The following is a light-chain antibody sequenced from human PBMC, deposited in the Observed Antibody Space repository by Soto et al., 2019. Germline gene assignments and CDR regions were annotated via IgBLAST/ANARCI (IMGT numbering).Light chain of an antibody. V-gene: IGLV2-14*03. J-gene: IGLJ2*01. CDR2: DVS. CDR1: SSDIGAYNY. Sequence: QSALTQPASVSGSPGQSITISCTGTSSDIGAYNYVSWYQQHPGKAPRLIIHDVSTWPAGDSNLFSGSKSGNTASLTISGLQAEDEAHYYCCSYTTSSALVFGGGTKLTVL. CDR3: CSYTTSSALV.